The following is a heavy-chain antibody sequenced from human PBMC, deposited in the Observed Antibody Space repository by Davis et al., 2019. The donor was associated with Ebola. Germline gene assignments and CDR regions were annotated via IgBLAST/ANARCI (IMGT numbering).Heavy chain of an antibody. CDR2: IIPIFGTA. V-gene: IGHV1-69*13. Sequence: SVKVSCKVSGYILTELSIHWVRQSPGQGLEWMGGIIPIFGTANYAQKFQGRVTITADESTSTAYMELSSLRSEDTAVYYCARAQFPTTSDHWGQGTLVTVSS. CDR1: GYILTELS. D-gene: IGHD1-1*01. CDR3: ARAQFPTTSDH. J-gene: IGHJ4*02.